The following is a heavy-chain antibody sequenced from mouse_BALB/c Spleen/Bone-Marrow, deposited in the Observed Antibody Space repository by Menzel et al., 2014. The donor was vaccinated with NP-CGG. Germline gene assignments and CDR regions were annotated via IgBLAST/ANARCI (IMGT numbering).Heavy chain of an antibody. J-gene: IGHJ2*01. V-gene: IGHV5-6-5*01. D-gene: IGHD2-13*01. Sequence: EVKLMESGGGLVKPGGSLKLSCEASGITVSSYAMSWVRQTPEKRLEWVASIGSGGRKHYPDSVEGRLTISRDNARNSLYLQVSSLRSEDTAMYYCARGGMTPFDFWGQGITLTGSS. CDR1: GITVSSYA. CDR3: ARGGMTPFDF. CDR2: IGSGGRK.